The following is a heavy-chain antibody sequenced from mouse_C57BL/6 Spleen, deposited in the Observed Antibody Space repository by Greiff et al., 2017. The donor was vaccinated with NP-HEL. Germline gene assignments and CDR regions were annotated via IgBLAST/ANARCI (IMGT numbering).Heavy chain of an antibody. CDR1: GYAFSSSW. V-gene: IGHV1-82*01. CDR3: AREGYSLGGFDY. CDR2: IYPGDGDT. J-gene: IGHJ2*01. Sequence: QVQLQQSGPELVKPGASVKISCKASGYAFSSSWMNWVKQRPGKGLEWIGRIYPGDGDTNYNGKFKGKATLTADKSSSTAYMQLSSLTSEDSAVYFCAREGYSLGGFDYWGQGTTLTVSS.